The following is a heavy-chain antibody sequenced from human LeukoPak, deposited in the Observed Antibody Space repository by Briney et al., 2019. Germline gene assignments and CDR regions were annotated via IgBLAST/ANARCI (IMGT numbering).Heavy chain of an antibody. V-gene: IGHV3-30*02. CDR3: AKGFYGSGSYYYEGDFDY. D-gene: IGHD3-10*01. CDR2: IRYDGSNK. J-gene: IGHJ4*02. CDR1: GFTFSSYG. Sequence: GGSLRLSCAASGFTFSSYGMHWVRQAPGKGLEWVAFIRYDGSNKYYADSVKGRFTISRDNSKNTLYLQMNSLRAEDTAVYYCAKGFYGSGSYYYEGDFDYWGQGTLVTVSS.